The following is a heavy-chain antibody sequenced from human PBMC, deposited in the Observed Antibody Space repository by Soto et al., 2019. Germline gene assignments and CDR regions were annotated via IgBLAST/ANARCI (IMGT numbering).Heavy chain of an antibody. Sequence: PSETLSLTCTVSGGSISSFGYYWSWIRQHPGKGLEWIGYIYYSGSTYYNPSLKSRVTISVDTSKNQFSLKLSSVTAADTAVYYCAREHNGDYGVDYWGQGTLVTVS. CDR2: IYYSGST. CDR3: AREHNGDYGVDY. D-gene: IGHD4-17*01. J-gene: IGHJ4*02. V-gene: IGHV4-31*03. CDR1: GGSISSFGYY.